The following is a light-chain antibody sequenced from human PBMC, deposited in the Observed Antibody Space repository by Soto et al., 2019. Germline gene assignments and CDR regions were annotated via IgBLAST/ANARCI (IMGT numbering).Light chain of an antibody. CDR1: SSDVGGYKY. V-gene: IGLV2-14*01. J-gene: IGLJ3*02. Sequence: QSVLTQPASVSGSPGQSITISCTGSSSDVGGYKYVSWYQQHPGKAPKLMIYEVSNRPSGVSNRFSGSKSDNTASLTISGLQAEDEAHYYCSSYTSSNTVVFGGGTKLTVL. CDR2: EVS. CDR3: SSYTSSNTVV.